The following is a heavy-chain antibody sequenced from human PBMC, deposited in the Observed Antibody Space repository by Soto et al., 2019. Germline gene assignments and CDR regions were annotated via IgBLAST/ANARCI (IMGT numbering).Heavy chain of an antibody. V-gene: IGHV1-69*02. Sequence: QVQLVQSGAEVKKPGSSVKVSCKASGGTFSSYTISWVRQAPGQGLEWMGRIIPILGIANYAQKFQGRVTITADKATSTAYMELSSLRSEDTAVYYCARVYGELGWFDPWGQGTLVTVSS. CDR3: ARVYGELGWFDP. J-gene: IGHJ5*02. CDR2: IIPILGIA. CDR1: GGTFSSYT. D-gene: IGHD4-17*01.